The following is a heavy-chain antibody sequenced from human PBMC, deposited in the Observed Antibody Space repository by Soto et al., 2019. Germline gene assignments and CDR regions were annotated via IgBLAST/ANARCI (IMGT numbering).Heavy chain of an antibody. CDR1: GGSICSSNW. V-gene: IGHV4-4*02. CDR2: IYHSGST. D-gene: IGHD3-9*01. Sequence: SETLSLTCAVSGGSICSSNWWSWVSKPPGKGLEWIGEIYHSGSTNYNPSLKSRVTISVDTSKNQFSLKLSSVTAADTAVYYCARDAKGLIRYFGWLSRGNWFDPWGQGTLVTVSS. CDR3: ARDAKGLIRYFGWLSRGNWFDP. J-gene: IGHJ5*02.